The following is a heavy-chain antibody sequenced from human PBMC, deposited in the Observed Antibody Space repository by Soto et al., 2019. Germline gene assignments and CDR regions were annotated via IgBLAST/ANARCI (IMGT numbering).Heavy chain of an antibody. CDR2: IYSGGST. J-gene: IGHJ4*02. CDR1: GFTVSSNY. V-gene: IGHV3-66*01. D-gene: IGHD6-13*01. Sequence: GGSLRLSCAASGFTVSSNYMSWVRQAPGKGLEWVSVIYSGGSTYYADSVKGRFTISRHNSKNTLYLQMNSLRAEDTAVYYCASGKTAVESYSIDYWGQGTLVTVSS. CDR3: ASGKTAVESYSIDY.